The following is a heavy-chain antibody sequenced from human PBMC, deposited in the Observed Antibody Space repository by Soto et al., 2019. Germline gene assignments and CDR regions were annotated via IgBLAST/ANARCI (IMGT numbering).Heavy chain of an antibody. CDR1: GGSISSGDYY. D-gene: IGHD1-26*01. Sequence: QVQLQESGPGLVKPSQTLSLTCTVSGGSISSGDYYWSWIRQPPGKGLEWIGYIYYSGSTYYNPSLKSRVTISVDTSKNQFSLKLSSVTAADTAVYYCARRIQVTSPTNYYYYYGMDVWGQGTTVTVSS. CDR3: ARRIQVTSPTNYYYYYGMDV. J-gene: IGHJ6*02. V-gene: IGHV4-30-4*01. CDR2: IYYSGST.